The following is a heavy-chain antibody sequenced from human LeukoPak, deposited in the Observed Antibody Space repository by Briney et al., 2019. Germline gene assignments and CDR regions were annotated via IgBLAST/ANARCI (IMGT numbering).Heavy chain of an antibody. CDR1: GGSFSGYY. CDR2: INHSGST. J-gene: IGHJ4*02. CDR3: ARGVPDFWSGYYLY. V-gene: IGHV4-34*01. Sequence: SETLSLTCAVYGGSFSGYYWSWIRQPPGKGLEWIGEINHSGSTNYNPSLKSRVTISVDTSKNQFSLKLSSVTAADTAVYYCARGVPDFWSGYYLYWGQGTLVTVSS. D-gene: IGHD3-3*01.